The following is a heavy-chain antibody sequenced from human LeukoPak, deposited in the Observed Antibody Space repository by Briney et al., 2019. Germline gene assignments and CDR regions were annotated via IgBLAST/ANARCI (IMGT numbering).Heavy chain of an antibody. CDR1: GFTFSSYG. CDR3: ARIHGDYGDY. Sequence: GGSLRLSCAASGFTFSSYGMHWVRQAPGKGLEWVSVIYSGGSTYYADSVKGRFTISRDNSKNTLYLQMNSLRAEDTAVYYCARIHGDYGDYWGQGTLVTVSS. CDR2: IYSGGST. J-gene: IGHJ4*02. V-gene: IGHV3-53*01. D-gene: IGHD4-17*01.